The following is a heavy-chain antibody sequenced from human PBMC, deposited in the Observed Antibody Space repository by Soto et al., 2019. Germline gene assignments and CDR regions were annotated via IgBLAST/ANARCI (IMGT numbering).Heavy chain of an antibody. CDR3: ARDGGRHSGGIDY. D-gene: IGHD1-26*01. CDR1: GGTFSSYY. J-gene: IGHJ4*02. CDR2: IIPIFGPA. Sequence: QVQLVQAGAEVKKPGSSVKVSCKASGGTFSSYYINWLRQAPGQGLEWMGEIIPIFGPANYAQKFQGRVTITADESTSTAYMELSSLRSEDTAVYYCARDGGRHSGGIDYWGQGKVVTVSS. V-gene: IGHV1-69*01.